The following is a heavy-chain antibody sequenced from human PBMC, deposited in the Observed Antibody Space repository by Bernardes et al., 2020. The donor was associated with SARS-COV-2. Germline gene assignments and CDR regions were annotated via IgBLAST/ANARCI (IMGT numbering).Heavy chain of an antibody. CDR3: ARRIGDVPLVPTRYYYGMDV. CDR2: LSGTGVTT. Sequence: GGSLRLSCVASGFTFSSFGMSWVRQVPGKGLEWVSTLSGTGVTTYLADSVKGRFTVSRDNSRNTLYLQMDTLRAEDTATYYCARRIGDVPLVPTRYYYGMDVWGQGTTVSVSS. D-gene: IGHD3-10*01. V-gene: IGHV3-23*01. J-gene: IGHJ6*02. CDR1: GFTFSSFG.